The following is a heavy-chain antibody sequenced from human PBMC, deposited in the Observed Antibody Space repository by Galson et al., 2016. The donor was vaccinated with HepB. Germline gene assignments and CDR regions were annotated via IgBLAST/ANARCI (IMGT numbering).Heavy chain of an antibody. V-gene: IGHV5-51*01. CDR3: ARQLGGAFDF. Sequence: QSGAEVKKPGESLKISCKGSGYTFTSHWIGWVRQMPGKGLEWMGIIYPGDSDRRDSPSFQGQVTLSADKSTSTAYLQWSSLKTSDTAIFYCARQLGGAFDFWGQGTLVTVSS. J-gene: IGHJ3*01. D-gene: IGHD3-16*01. CDR2: IYPGDSDR. CDR1: GYTFTSHW.